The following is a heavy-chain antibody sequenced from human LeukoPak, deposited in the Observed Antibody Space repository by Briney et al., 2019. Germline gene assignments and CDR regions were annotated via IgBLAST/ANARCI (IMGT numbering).Heavy chain of an antibody. D-gene: IGHD1-14*01. V-gene: IGHV4-39*07. Sequence: SETLSLTCTVSGGSISSSSYYWGWIRQPPGKGLEWIGSIYYSGSTYYNPSLKSRVTISVDTSKNQFSLKLSSVTAADTAVYYCVWNHEEYYYYYMDVWGKGTTVTVSS. CDR3: VWNHEEYYYYYMDV. CDR2: IYYSGST. J-gene: IGHJ6*03. CDR1: GGSISSSSYY.